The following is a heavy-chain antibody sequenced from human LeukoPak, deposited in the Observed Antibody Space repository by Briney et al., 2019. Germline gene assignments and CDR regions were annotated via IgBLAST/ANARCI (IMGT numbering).Heavy chain of an antibody. CDR3: ARGTSPYYYYYMDV. CDR1: GYTFTSYD. V-gene: IGHV1-8*03. Sequence: GASVKASCKASGYTFTSYDINWVRQATGQGLEWMGWMNPNSGNTGYAQKFQGRVTITRNTSISTAYMELSSLRSEDTAVYYCARGTSPYYYYYMDVWGKGTTVTVSS. CDR2: MNPNSGNT. J-gene: IGHJ6*03.